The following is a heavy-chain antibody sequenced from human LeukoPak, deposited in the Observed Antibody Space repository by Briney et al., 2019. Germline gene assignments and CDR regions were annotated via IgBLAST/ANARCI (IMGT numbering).Heavy chain of an antibody. J-gene: IGHJ4*02. CDR3: ARDPSTTWYYFDY. V-gene: IGHV3-33*01. Sequence: PGRSLRLSCEASGYTFSSYGIHWVRQAPGKGREWVAVIWYDGSKTYYADSVKGRFTISRDDSRNTLYLQMNSLTAEDTAVYHCARDPSTTWYYFDYWGQGTLVTVSS. CDR1: GYTFSSYG. CDR2: IWYDGSKT. D-gene: IGHD2-2*01.